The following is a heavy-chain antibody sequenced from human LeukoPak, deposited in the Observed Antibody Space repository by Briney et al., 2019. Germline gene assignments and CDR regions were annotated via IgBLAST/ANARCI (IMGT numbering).Heavy chain of an antibody. Sequence: PGGSLRLSCAASGFTFDDYAMHWVRHAPGKGLEWVSGISWNSGSIGYADSVKGRFTISRDNARNSLYLQMNILRAEDTALYYCAKDKGYIGEDAFDIWGQGTMVTVSS. CDR3: AKDKGYIGEDAFDI. CDR1: GFTFDDYA. D-gene: IGHD6-13*01. V-gene: IGHV3-9*01. J-gene: IGHJ3*02. CDR2: ISWNSGSI.